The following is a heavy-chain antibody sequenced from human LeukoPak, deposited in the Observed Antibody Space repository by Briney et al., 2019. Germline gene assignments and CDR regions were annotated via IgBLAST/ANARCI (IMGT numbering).Heavy chain of an antibody. Sequence: PGGSLRLSCAASGFTFSSYSMNWVRQAPGKGLEWVSYISSSSSTIYYADSVKGRFTISRDNAKNSLYLQMNSLRAEDTAVYYCASNDRTTVTTVDYWGQGTLVTVSS. CDR3: ASNDRTTVTTVDY. CDR1: GFTFSSYS. V-gene: IGHV3-48*01. J-gene: IGHJ4*02. D-gene: IGHD4-17*01. CDR2: ISSSSSTI.